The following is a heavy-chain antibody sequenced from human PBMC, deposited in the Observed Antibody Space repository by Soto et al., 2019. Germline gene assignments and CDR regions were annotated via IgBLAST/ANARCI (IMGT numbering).Heavy chain of an antibody. V-gene: IGHV5-10-1*01. CDR1: GYSFTSYW. J-gene: IGHJ6*02. Sequence: GESLKISCKGSGYSFTSYWISWVRQMPGKGLEWMGRIDPSDSYTNYSPSFQGHVTISADKSISTAYLQWSSLKASDTAMYYCASALDFCSGGSCYPKHYYYYGMDVWGQGTTVTVSS. CDR2: IDPSDSYT. CDR3: ASALDFCSGGSCYPKHYYYYGMDV. D-gene: IGHD2-15*01.